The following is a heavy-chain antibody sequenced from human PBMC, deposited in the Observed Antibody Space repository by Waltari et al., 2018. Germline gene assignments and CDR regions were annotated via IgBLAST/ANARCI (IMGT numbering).Heavy chain of an antibody. CDR3: ATNGGDVPSRG. V-gene: IGHV3-74*01. J-gene: IGHJ4*02. Sequence: EVQLVESGGGLVQPGGSLRLSCAASGLTFTTYCMHWVRQAPGKGTGWVPRRNSFGTSTNYAASVKGRLTISRDNAKKTLYLQMSSVRAENTAVYYCATNGGDVPSRGWGQGTLVTVSS. CDR2: RNSFGTST. CDR1: GLTFTTYC. D-gene: IGHD3-16*01.